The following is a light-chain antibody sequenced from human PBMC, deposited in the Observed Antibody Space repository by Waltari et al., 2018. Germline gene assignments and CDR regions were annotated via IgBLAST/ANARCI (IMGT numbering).Light chain of an antibody. CDR2: RNG. Sequence: QSVLTQPPSASGAPGQRVTISCSGSSSNIGSNIVNWYQQVPGTTPKLLIYRNGPRPTGFPDRVSCSKSGTSASLAISGLRSDDEADYFCASWDDSLNGRWEFGGGTKVTVI. J-gene: IGLJ2*01. CDR1: SSNIGSNI. CDR3: ASWDDSLNGRWE. V-gene: IGLV1-44*01.